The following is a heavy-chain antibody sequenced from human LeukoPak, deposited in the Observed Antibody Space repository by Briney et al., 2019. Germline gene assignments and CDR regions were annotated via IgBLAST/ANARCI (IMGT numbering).Heavy chain of an antibody. CDR1: GGSISSGGYS. J-gene: IGHJ2*01. CDR3: ARASSSGYYDSSGYYLERWYFDL. D-gene: IGHD3-22*01. V-gene: IGHV4-30-2*01. Sequence: SQTLSLTCAVSGGSISSGGYSWSWIRQPPGKGLEWIGYTYHSGSTYYNPSLKSRVTISVDRSKNQFSLKLSSVTAADTAVYYCARASSSGYYDSSGYYLERWYFDLWGRGTLVTVSS. CDR2: TYHSGST.